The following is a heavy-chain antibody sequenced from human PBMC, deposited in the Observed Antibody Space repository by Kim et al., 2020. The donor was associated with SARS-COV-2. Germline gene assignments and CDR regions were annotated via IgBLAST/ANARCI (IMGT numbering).Heavy chain of an antibody. Sequence: GGSLRLSCAASGFTVSSNYMSWVRQAPGKGLEWVSVIYSGGSTYYADSVKGRFTISRDNSKNTLYLQMNSLRAEDTAVYYCARGAYYDFWSGYRGGFDPWGQGTLVTVSS. D-gene: IGHD3-3*01. J-gene: IGHJ5*02. CDR3: ARGAYYDFWSGYRGGFDP. V-gene: IGHV3-66*01. CDR2: IYSGGST. CDR1: GFTVSSNY.